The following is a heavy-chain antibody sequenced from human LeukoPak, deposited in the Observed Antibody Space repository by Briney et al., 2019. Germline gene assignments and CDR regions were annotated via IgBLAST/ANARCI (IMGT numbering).Heavy chain of an antibody. CDR1: GGSFSGYY. D-gene: IGHD1-1*01. V-gene: IGHV4-34*01. CDR3: ARVNINNWHSCDY. Sequence: PSETLSLTCAVYGGSFSGYYWSWIRQPPGKGLEWIGEINHSGSTNYNPSLKSRVTISVDTSKNQFSLKLSSVTAADTAVYCCARVNINNWHSCDYWGQGTLVTVSS. CDR2: INHSGST. J-gene: IGHJ4*02.